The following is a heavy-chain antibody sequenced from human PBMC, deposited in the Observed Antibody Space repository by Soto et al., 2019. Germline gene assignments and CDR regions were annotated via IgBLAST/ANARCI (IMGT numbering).Heavy chain of an antibody. J-gene: IGHJ3*02. Sequence: GGSLRVSCAASGFTFSSCWMSWVRQAPGKGLEWVANIKQDGSEKYYVDSVKGRFTISRDNAKNSLYLQMNSLRAEDTAVYYCASPNEYGRSWGADALDIWRQGPMITVS. D-gene: IGHD6-13*01. CDR3: ASPNEYGRSWGADALDI. CDR2: IKQDGSEK. CDR1: GFTFSSCW. V-gene: IGHV3-7*01.